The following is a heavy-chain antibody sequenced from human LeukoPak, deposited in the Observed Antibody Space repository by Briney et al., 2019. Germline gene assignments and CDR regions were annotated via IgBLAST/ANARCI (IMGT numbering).Heavy chain of an antibody. CDR2: ISYDASNK. J-gene: IGHJ4*02. V-gene: IGHV3-30*04. Sequence: PGGSLRLSCAASGFTFSDYALYWVRQAPGQGLECVAVISYDASNKYYEDSVKGRFTISRDNSKNTLYLQMNSLRGEDMAVYYCARGYWYQLLHPPGDWGQGILVTVSS. CDR1: GFTFSDYA. D-gene: IGHD2-2*01. CDR3: ARGYWYQLLHPPGD.